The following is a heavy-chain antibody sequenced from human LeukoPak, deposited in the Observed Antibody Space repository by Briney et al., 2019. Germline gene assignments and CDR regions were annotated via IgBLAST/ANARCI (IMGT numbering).Heavy chain of an antibody. Sequence: AASVKVSCKASGYTFTGYYMHWVRQAPGQGLEWMGWINPNSGGTNYAQKFQGRVTMTRDTSISTAYMELSRLRSDDTAVYYCARDMSTRVTPISYAFDVWGQGTMVTVSS. CDR2: INPNSGGT. CDR3: ARDMSTRVTPISYAFDV. D-gene: IGHD4-23*01. CDR1: GYTFTGYY. V-gene: IGHV1-2*02. J-gene: IGHJ3*01.